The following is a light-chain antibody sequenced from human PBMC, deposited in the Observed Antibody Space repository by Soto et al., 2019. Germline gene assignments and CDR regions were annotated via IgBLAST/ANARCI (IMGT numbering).Light chain of an antibody. CDR2: GAS. CDR3: QQYNSYST. Sequence: EIVFTQSPGTLSLSPGEGATVSCSASQSVSSSFLAWYQQKPGQAPRLLIYGASSRATGIPDRFSGSGSGTDFTLTISSLQPDDFATYYCQQYNSYSTFGQGTKVDIK. CDR1: QSVSSSF. V-gene: IGKV3-20*01. J-gene: IGKJ1*01.